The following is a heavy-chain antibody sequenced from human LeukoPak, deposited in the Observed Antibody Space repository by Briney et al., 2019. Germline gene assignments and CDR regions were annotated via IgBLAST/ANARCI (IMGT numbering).Heavy chain of an antibody. V-gene: IGHV1-2*02. CDR3: ARGGPKLRFLEWLLWGGYFDY. Sequence: GASVKVSCKASGYTFTGYYMHWVRQAPGQGLEWMGWINPNSGGTNYAQKFQGRVTMTRDTSISTAYMELSRLRSDDTAVYYCARGGPKLRFLEWLLWGGYFDYWGQGTLVTVSS. CDR2: INPNSGGT. CDR1: GYTFTGYY. J-gene: IGHJ4*02. D-gene: IGHD3-3*01.